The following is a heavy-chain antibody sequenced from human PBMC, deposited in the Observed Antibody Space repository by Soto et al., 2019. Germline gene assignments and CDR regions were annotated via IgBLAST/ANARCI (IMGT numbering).Heavy chain of an antibody. Sequence: SETLSLTCTVSGGSITSYYWSWIRQPPGRGLEWIAYIYYSGSTNYNPSLKSRVTISTDTSKNQSSLKLTSVTDADTAVYYCARTIELYHNSGYDYFDSWGQGTMVTVS. CDR2: IYYSGST. D-gene: IGHD3-22*01. CDR1: GGSITSYY. J-gene: IGHJ4*02. V-gene: IGHV4-59*01. CDR3: ARTIELYHNSGYDYFDS.